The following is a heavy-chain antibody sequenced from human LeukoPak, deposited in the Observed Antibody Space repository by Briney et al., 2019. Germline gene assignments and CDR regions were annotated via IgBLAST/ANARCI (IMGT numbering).Heavy chain of an antibody. CDR1: GFTFTAHS. CDR3: AGEYDSKGRFDN. J-gene: IGHJ4*01. D-gene: IGHD3-22*01. Sequence: GGSLRLSCAISGFTFTAHSMNWVRQAPGKGLEWVSFISSDSTYKYYGDSVKGRFTISRDNANVYLQMNSLRAEDTATYHCAGEYDSKGRFDNWGQEPWSPSPQ. CDR2: ISSDSTYK. V-gene: IGHV3-21*01.